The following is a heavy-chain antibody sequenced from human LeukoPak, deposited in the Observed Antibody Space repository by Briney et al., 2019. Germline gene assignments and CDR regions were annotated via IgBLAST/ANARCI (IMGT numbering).Heavy chain of an antibody. Sequence: GASVKVSCKXSGYTFTGYYMHWVRQAPGQGLEWMGRINPNSGGTNYSQKFQGRVTMTRDTSISTAYMELSRLRSDDTAVYYCAREHSSGWYPHDAFDIWGQGTMVTVSS. D-gene: IGHD6-19*01. CDR1: GYTFTGYY. CDR2: INPNSGGT. J-gene: IGHJ3*02. CDR3: AREHSSGWYPHDAFDI. V-gene: IGHV1-2*06.